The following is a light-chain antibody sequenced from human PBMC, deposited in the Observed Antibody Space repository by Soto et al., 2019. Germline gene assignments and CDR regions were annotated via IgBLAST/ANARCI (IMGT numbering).Light chain of an antibody. CDR1: SSDVGSYNL. J-gene: IGLJ3*02. V-gene: IGLV2-14*02. CDR2: EGS. CDR3: SSYTSSSTRV. Sequence: QSALTQPASVSGSPGQSITISCTGTSSDVGSYNLVSWYQQPPGEAPKLMIYEGSKRPSGVSNRFSGSKSGNTASLTISGLQAEDEADYYCSSYTSSSTRVFGGGTKLTVL.